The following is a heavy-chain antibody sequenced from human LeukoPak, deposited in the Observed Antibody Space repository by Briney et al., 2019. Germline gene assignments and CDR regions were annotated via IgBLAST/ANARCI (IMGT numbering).Heavy chain of an antibody. D-gene: IGHD1-26*01. J-gene: IGHJ4*02. CDR2: FNPYSGAT. Sequence: ASVKVSCKASGYTFTDYPMHWVRQAPGQGLQWTGVFNPYSGATNYARNFQGRVTMTLDTSITTAYMELIRLRVDDTAIYFCARGAKVGATFDYWGQGTLLTVSS. CDR1: GYTFTDYP. V-gene: IGHV1-2*02. CDR3: ARGAKVGATFDY.